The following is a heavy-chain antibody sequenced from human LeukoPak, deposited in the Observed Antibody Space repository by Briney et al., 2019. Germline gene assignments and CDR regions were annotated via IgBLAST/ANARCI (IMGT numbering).Heavy chain of an antibody. J-gene: IGHJ4*02. Sequence: GGSLRLSCAASGFTVSSNYMSWVRQAPGKGLGWVSVIYSGGSTYYADSVKGRFTISRDNSKNTLYLQMNSLRAEDTAVYYCARGALRFYYFDYWGQGTLVTVSS. CDR3: ARGALRFYYFDY. V-gene: IGHV3-53*01. D-gene: IGHD3-3*01. CDR2: IYSGGST. CDR1: GFTVSSNY.